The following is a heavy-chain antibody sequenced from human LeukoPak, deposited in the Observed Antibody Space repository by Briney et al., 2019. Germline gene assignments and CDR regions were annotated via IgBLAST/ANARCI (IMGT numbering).Heavy chain of an antibody. CDR1: GFTFSSYW. CDR3: ARVQKEYSSSSPAFDI. V-gene: IGHV3-74*01. Sequence: PGGSLRLSCAASGFTFSSYWVHWVRQAPGKGLVWVSPINSDGSSTSYADSVKGRFTISRDNAKNTLYLQMNSLRAEDTAVYYCARVQKEYSSSSPAFDIWGQGTMVTVSS. CDR2: INSDGSST. D-gene: IGHD6-6*01. J-gene: IGHJ3*02.